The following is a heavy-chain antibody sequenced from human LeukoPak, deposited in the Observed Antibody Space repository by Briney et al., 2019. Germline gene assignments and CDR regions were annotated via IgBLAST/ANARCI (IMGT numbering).Heavy chain of an antibody. CDR3: ARGPLLRYFDWLLYYYYGMDV. CDR2: IWYDGSNK. J-gene: IGHJ6*02. D-gene: IGHD3-9*01. CDR1: GFTFSSYG. V-gene: IGHV3-33*01. Sequence: PGGSLRLSCAASGFTFSSYGMHWVRQAPGKGLGWVAVIWYDGSNKYYADSVKGRFTISRDNSKNTLYLQMNSLRAEDTAVYYCARGPLLRYFDWLLYYYYGMDVWGQGTTVTVSS.